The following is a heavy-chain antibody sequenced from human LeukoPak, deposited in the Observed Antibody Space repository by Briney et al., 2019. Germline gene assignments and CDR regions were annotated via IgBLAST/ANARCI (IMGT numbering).Heavy chain of an antibody. Sequence: PGGSLRPSCAASGFTFSSYGMHWVRQAPGKGLEWVAFIRYDGSNKYYADSVKGRFTISRDNSKNTLYLQMNSLRAEDTAVYYCAKDLSITIFGVVAMGEYYFDYWGQGTLVTVSS. CDR3: AKDLSITIFGVVAMGEYYFDY. V-gene: IGHV3-30*02. CDR2: IRYDGSNK. D-gene: IGHD3-3*01. J-gene: IGHJ4*02. CDR1: GFTFSSYG.